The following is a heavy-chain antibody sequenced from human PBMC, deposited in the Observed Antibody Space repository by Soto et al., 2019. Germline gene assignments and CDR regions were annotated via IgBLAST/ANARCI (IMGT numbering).Heavy chain of an antibody. V-gene: IGHV1-18*04. D-gene: IGHD3-22*01. J-gene: IGHJ4*02. CDR2: SNSHNDNQ. CDR1: GYTFATFG. Sequence: ASVKVSCKASGYTFATFGISWVRQAPGQGLEWMGWSNSHNDNQNYAQQFQGRVTLTTDTSTNTVYMELRSLTSDDTAVYYCAREYCDSSGCYGQNYWGQGTLVTVSS. CDR3: AREYCDSSGCYGQNY.